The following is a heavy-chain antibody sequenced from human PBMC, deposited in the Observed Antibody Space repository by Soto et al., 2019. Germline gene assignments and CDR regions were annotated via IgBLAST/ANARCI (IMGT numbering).Heavy chain of an antibody. CDR2: IYHSGST. V-gene: IGHV4-4*02. J-gene: IGHJ5*02. D-gene: IGHD3-10*01. CDR3: ERVCELGGWFDP. Sequence: QVQLQESGPGLMKPSGTLSLTCAVSGGPISSSNWWSWVRQPPGKGLEWIGEIYHSGSTNYNPSLKSRVPLSLDKSKNQFSLKLSSVTAADTAVYYCERVCELGGWFDPWGQGTLVSVSS. CDR1: GGPISSSNW.